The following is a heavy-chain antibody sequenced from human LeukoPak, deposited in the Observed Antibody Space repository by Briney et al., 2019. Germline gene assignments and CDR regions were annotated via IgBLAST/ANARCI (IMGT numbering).Heavy chain of an antibody. CDR2: IHYSGST. D-gene: IGHD2-2*01. CDR3: AREATVPGWFDP. V-gene: IGHV4-39*07. J-gene: IGHJ5*02. CDR1: GGSISSSNSY. Sequence: PSETLSLTCTVSGGSISSSNSYWGWIRQPPGKGLEWIGDIHYSGSTYYNPSLKSRVTISVDTSKNQFSLKLSSVTAADTAVYYCAREATVPGWFDPWGQGTLVTVSS.